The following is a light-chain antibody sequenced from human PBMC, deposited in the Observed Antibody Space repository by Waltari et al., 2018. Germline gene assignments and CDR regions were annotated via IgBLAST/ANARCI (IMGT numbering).Light chain of an antibody. V-gene: IGKV1-39*01. CDR1: QSISSS. J-gene: IGKJ3*01. CDR2: AAS. CDR3: QQSYSTPKT. Sequence: DIQMTQSPSSLSASVGDRVTLTCRASQSISSSLNWYQQKPGKAPKLLIYAASSLQTGVPSRFSGSGSGTDFTLTISSLQPEDFATYYCQQSYSTPKTFGPGTEVDIK.